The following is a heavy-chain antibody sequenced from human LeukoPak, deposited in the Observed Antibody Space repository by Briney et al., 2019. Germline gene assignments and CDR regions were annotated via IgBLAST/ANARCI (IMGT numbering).Heavy chain of an antibody. CDR2: ISGSGGST. D-gene: IGHD3/OR15-3a*01. CDR1: GFTFSSYA. Sequence: PGVSLRLSCAASGFTFSSYAMSWVRQAPGKGLEWVSAISGSGGSTYYADSVKGRFTISRDNSKNTLYLQMNSLRAEDTAVYYCAKDNTRWTSFYYGMDVWGQGTTVTVSS. CDR3: AKDNTRWTSFYYGMDV. J-gene: IGHJ6*02. V-gene: IGHV3-23*01.